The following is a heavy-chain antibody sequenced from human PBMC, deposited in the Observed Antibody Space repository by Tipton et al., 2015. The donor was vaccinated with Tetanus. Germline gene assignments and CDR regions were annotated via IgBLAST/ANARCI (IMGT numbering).Heavy chain of an antibody. J-gene: IGHJ3*02. CDR3: ARAPSIAERIAIDAFEI. CDR2: IYYSGSI. V-gene: IGHV4-59*01. D-gene: IGHD2-21*01. CDR1: DDSMDNFY. Sequence: PGLVKPSETLSLTCSVSDDSMDNFYWGWIRQPPGKGLEWIGYIYYSGSINSNPSLRSRLTISVDRSKKQFSLKLNSVTAADTAVYYCARAPSIAERIAIDAFEIWSQGTKVTVSS.